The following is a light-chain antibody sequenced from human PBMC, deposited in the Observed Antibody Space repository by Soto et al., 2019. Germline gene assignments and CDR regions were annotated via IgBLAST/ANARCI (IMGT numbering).Light chain of an antibody. Sequence: AIQMTQAPSSLSASVGDRVTLTCRASQGIRNDLGWYQQKPGKAPKVLIYAASTLQSGVPSRFSGSGFGTDFTLTISSLQPDDFATYYCLQDYSYPLTFGGGTKV. CDR2: AAS. CDR3: LQDYSYPLT. V-gene: IGKV1-6*01. J-gene: IGKJ4*01. CDR1: QGIRND.